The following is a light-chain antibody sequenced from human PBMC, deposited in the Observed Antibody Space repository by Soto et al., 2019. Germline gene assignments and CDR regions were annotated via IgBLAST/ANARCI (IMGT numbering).Light chain of an antibody. V-gene: IGKV3-11*01. CDR1: LSFIRC. CDR2: DAS. CDR3: QQRSNWPPYT. Sequence: EMLVTQSPASLSVSLGDKSTLSWRAMLSFIRCLSWYQQKPGQAPRLLIYDASNRATGIPARFSGSGSGTDFTLTSSSLEPEDFAVYHCQQRSNWPPYTFGPATKVDI. J-gene: IGKJ2*01.